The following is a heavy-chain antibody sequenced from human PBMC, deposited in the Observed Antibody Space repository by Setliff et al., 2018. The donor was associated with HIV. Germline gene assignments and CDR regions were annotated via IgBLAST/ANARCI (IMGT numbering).Heavy chain of an antibody. D-gene: IGHD3-10*01. J-gene: IGHJ6*02. V-gene: IGHV1-24*01. CDR3: ATGFGAVTDYAMDV. CDR1: GYSLTELS. Sequence: ASVKVSCKISGYSLTELSRHWVRQAPGKGLEWMGGFEPEYAETFYAQKFKGRVNMTVDTTTDTAYMELSGLRPDDTAVYYCATGFGAVTDYAMDVWGQGTTVTVSS. CDR2: FEPEYAET.